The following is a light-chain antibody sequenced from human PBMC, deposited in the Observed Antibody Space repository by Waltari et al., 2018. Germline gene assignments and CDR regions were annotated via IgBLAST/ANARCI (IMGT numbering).Light chain of an antibody. CDR2: DVF. CDR3: CSYAGSYTWV. Sequence: QSALTQPASVSGSPGQSIPISCTRASRDIGSYNLVSWYQQPPGNAPHPMVYDVFYRPSGVSNRFSASKSGNTASLTISGLQAEDEADYYCCSYAGSYTWVFGGGTKLTVL. J-gene: IGLJ3*02. CDR1: SRDIGSYNL. V-gene: IGLV2-23*02.